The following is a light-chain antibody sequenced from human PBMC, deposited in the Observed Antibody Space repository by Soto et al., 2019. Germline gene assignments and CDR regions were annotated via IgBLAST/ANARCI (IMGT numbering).Light chain of an antibody. CDR3: QQYGSSPPYT. V-gene: IGKV3-20*01. CDR1: QSVSNNY. Sequence: EVVLTQSPGTLSLSPGERATLSCRASQSVSNNYFAWYQQKPGQAPRLLIFGSSDRATGIPDRFSGSGSGTDFTLTISRLEPEDVAVYYCQQYGSSPPYTFGQGTQLEIK. CDR2: GSS. J-gene: IGKJ2*01.